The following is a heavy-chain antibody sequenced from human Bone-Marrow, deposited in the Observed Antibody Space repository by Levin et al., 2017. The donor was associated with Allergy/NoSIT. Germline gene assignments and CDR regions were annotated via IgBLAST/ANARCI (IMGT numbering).Heavy chain of an antibody. CDR3: ARVTLPQGLDY. J-gene: IGHJ4*02. V-gene: IGHV4-34*01. Sequence: ASETLSLTCAVYGGSFSGYYWSWIRQPPGKGLEWIGEINHSGSTNYNPSLKSRVTISVDTSKNQFSLKLSSVTAADTAVYYCARVTLPQGLDYWGQGTLVTVSS. CDR2: INHSGST. CDR1: GGSFSGYY.